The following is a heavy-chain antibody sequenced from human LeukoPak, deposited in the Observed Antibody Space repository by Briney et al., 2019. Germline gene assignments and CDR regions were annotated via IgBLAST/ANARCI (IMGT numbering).Heavy chain of an antibody. D-gene: IGHD3-16*01. CDR2: ISGSGGST. CDR1: GFTFDDYG. J-gene: IGHJ4*02. V-gene: IGHV3-23*01. CDR3: AKDPEAMAITFGGDY. Sequence: GGSLRLSCAASGFTFDDYGMSWVRQAPGKGLEWVSAISGSGGSTYYADSVKGRFTISRDNSKNTLYLQMNSLRAEDTAVYYCAKDPEAMAITFGGDYWGQGTLVTVSS.